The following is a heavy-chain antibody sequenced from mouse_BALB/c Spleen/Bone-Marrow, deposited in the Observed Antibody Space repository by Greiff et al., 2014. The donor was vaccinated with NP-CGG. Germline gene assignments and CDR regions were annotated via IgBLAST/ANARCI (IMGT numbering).Heavy chain of an antibody. CDR2: ISSGGSYT. V-gene: IGHV5-9-3*01. Sequence: EVQRVESGGGLVKPGGSLKLSCAASGFTFSSYAMSWVRQTPEKRLEWVATISSGGSYTYYPDSVKGRFTISRDNAKNTLYLQMSSLRSEDTAMYYCAGHDDGYHTRYFDYWGQGTTLTVSS. J-gene: IGHJ2*01. CDR3: AGHDDGYHTRYFDY. D-gene: IGHD2-3*01. CDR1: GFTFSSYA.